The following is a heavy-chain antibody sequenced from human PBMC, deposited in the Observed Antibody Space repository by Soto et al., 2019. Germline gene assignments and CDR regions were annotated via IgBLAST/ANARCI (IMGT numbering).Heavy chain of an antibody. Sequence: PSETLSLTCAVYGGSFSGYYWSWIRQPPGKGLEWIGEINHSGSTNYNPSLKSRVTISVDTSKNQFSLKLSSVTAADTAVYYCARRGDYYVSSGYSVLDVWGQGTTVTVSS. CDR3: ARRGDYYVSSGYSVLDV. V-gene: IGHV4-34*01. D-gene: IGHD3-22*01. CDR2: INHSGST. J-gene: IGHJ6*02. CDR1: GGSFSGYY.